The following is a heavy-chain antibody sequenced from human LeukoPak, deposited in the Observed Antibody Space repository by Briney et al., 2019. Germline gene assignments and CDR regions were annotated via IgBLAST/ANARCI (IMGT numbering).Heavy chain of an antibody. V-gene: IGHV4-39*01. CDR3: ARLGLISRMYYFDY. D-gene: IGHD2/OR15-2a*01. CDR2: ICCRGST. CDR1: RGSISSSSYY. Sequence: SETLSLTCTVTRGSISSSSYYWGCIRHPPGKGLEWRCSICCRGSTYYNPTLKSRVIICVDTSKTQFSLKLSSVTAADTAVYYCARLGLISRMYYFDYWGQGTLVTVSS. J-gene: IGHJ4*02.